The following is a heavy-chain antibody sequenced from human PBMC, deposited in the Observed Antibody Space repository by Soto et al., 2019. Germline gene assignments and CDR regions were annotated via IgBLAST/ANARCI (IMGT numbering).Heavy chain of an antibody. Sequence: QVQLQESGPGLVKPSETLSLTCTVSGGSLSNYYWSWIRQPPGKGLEWIGYISYSGSTNYNPSLRSLVSISVDRSKKQFSLRLGSVTAADTAVYHCARTFWSGSRLDYYYMDVWGKGTTVTVSS. J-gene: IGHJ6*03. CDR2: ISYSGST. V-gene: IGHV4-59*08. CDR1: GGSLSNYY. CDR3: ARTFWSGSRLDYYYMDV. D-gene: IGHD3-3*01.